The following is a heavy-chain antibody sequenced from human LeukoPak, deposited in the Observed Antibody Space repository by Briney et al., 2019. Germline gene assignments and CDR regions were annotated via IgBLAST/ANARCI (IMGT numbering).Heavy chain of an antibody. D-gene: IGHD5-18*01. J-gene: IGHJ4*02. Sequence: GGSLRLSCAASGFTFSSNAMSWVRQAPGKGLEWVSGISGGGRSTHYADSVKGRFIISKDNSKSTLYLQVNSLRAEDTAIYYCAKGAMAFFDYWGQGALVTVSS. V-gene: IGHV3-23*01. CDR2: ISGGGRST. CDR3: AKGAMAFFDY. CDR1: GFTFSSNA.